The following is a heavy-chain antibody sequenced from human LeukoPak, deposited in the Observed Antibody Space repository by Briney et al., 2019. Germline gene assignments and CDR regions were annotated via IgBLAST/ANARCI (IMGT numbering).Heavy chain of an antibody. J-gene: IGHJ4*02. CDR2: ISGSGGST. CDR1: GFTFSNYA. D-gene: IGHD6-13*01. V-gene: IGHV3-23*01. CDR3: ASYRYSSRTIDY. Sequence: GGSLRLSCAASGFTFSNYAMSWVRQAPGKGLEWVSAISGSGGSTYYADSVKGRFTISRDNARNSLYLQMNSLRAEDTAVYYCASYRYSSRTIDYWGQGTLVTVSS.